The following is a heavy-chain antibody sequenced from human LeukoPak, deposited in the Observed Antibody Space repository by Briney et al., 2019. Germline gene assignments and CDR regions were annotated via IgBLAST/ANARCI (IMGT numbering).Heavy chain of an antibody. CDR2: INHSGST. J-gene: IGHJ4*02. CDR1: GGSFSAYY. Sequence: SETLSLTCAVYGGSFSAYYWSWIRQSPGKGLEWIGEINHSGSTNYNPSLKSRVTISEDTSKNQFSLKLSSVTAADTAVYYCVRGVTYYYDNSGYVPYYFAHWGQGTLVIVSS. V-gene: IGHV4-34*01. CDR3: VRGVTYYYDNSGYVPYYFAH. D-gene: IGHD3-22*01.